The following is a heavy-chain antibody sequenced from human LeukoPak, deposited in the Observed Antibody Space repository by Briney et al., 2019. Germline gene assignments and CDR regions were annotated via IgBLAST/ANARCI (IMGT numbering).Heavy chain of an antibody. J-gene: IGHJ3*01. CDR1: GFTFSSYV. CDR2: ISDDGSNK. V-gene: IGHV3-30-3*01. Sequence: PGGSLRLSCSGSGFTFSSYVMHWVRQAPGKGLEWVALISDDGSNKYYTNSVKGRFTISRDNSKNTLYLQMNSLRAEDTAVYYCATRTSGAFDFWGQGTMVIVS. CDR3: ATRTSGAFDF.